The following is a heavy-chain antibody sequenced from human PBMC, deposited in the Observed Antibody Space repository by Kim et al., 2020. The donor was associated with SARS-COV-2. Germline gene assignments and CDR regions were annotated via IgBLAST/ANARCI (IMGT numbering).Heavy chain of an antibody. D-gene: IGHD3-9*01. CDR3: ARSNIFTGYYSRYRYG. Sequence: GGSLRLSCAASGFTFSDYAVTWVRQAPGKGLEWVAVICDSGGSAYYADSVKGRFTVSRDNSRNTLYLQMNSLRAEDTALYYCARSNIFTGYYSRYRYG. J-gene: IGHJ6*01. V-gene: IGHV3-23*01. CDR1: GFTFSDYA. CDR2: ICDSGGSA.